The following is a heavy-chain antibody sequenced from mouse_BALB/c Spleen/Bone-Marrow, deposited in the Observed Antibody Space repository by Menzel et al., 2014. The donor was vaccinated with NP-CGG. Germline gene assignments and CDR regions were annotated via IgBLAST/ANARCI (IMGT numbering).Heavy chain of an antibody. CDR2: ISSGGGST. CDR3: ARQILRGFAY. CDR1: GFAFSSYD. V-gene: IGHV5-12-1*01. J-gene: IGHJ3*01. Sequence: EVKLMESGGGLVKPGGSLKLSCAASGFAFSSYDMSWVRQTPEKRLEWVAYISSGGGSTYYSDTVKGRFTISRDNAENTLYLQMSSLKSEDTAMYYCARQILRGFAYWGQGTLVTVSA. D-gene: IGHD1-1*01.